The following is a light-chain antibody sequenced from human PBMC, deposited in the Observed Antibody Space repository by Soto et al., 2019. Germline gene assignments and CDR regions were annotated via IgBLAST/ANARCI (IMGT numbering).Light chain of an antibody. CDR2: DTT. CDR1: QSVSTY. Sequence: VLTQSPVTLSLSPGDRATLSCRASQSVSTYLAWYRQVPGQPPRLLIYDTTNRAAGIPPRFSGSRSGTDFTLPISSVEPEDFALYYCHQRNTFGQGTRLEIK. J-gene: IGKJ5*01. V-gene: IGKV3-11*01. CDR3: HQRNT.